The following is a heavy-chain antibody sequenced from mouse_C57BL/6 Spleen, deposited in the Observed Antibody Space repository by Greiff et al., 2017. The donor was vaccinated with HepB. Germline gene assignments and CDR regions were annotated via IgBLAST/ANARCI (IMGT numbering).Heavy chain of an antibody. CDR2: ISSGSSTI. J-gene: IGHJ3*01. CDR3: ASSELGPAY. Sequence: EVHLVESGGGLVKPGGSLKLSCAASGFTFSDYGMHWVRQAPEKGLEWVAYISSGSSTIYYADTVKGRFTISRDNAKNTLFLQMTSLRSEDTAMYYCASSELGPAYWGQGTLVTVSA. CDR1: GFTFSDYG. V-gene: IGHV5-17*01. D-gene: IGHD4-1*01.